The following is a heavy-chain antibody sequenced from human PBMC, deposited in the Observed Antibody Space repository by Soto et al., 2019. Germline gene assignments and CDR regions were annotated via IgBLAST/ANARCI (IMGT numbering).Heavy chain of an antibody. J-gene: IGHJ4*02. D-gene: IGHD1-20*01. CDR1: SGSISVTDVF. CDR2: VDYSGTA. CDR3: ARITGRHLDY. Sequence: SETLSLTCTVSSGSISVTDVFWGWVRQPPGKGLEWIGNVDYSGTAYFSPSLATRVTFHVDTSKNQFPLTLYSVTAADTAVYYCARITGRHLDYWGQGILVTVSS. V-gene: IGHV4-39*01.